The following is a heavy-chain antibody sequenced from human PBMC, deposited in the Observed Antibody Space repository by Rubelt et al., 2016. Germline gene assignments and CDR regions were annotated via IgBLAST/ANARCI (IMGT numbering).Heavy chain of an antibody. D-gene: IGHD6-19*01. V-gene: IGHV4-59*01. J-gene: IGHJ5*02. Sequence: VSGGSISTFYWTWIRQPPGRGLEWIGNPSHGGSTNYNPSLKSRVTMSVDTSKNQFSLTLTSVTAADTAIYYCARHRAGIAVGVYWFDPWGQGTLVTVSS. CDR2: PSHGGST. CDR3: ARHRAGIAVGVYWFDP. CDR1: GGSISTFY.